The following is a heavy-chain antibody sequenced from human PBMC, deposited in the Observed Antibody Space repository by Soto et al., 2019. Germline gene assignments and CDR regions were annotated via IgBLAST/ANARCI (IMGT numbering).Heavy chain of an antibody. CDR3: ARTLYCSSTSCYGPIDAFDI. CDR2: MNASSGNT. D-gene: IGHD2-2*01. V-gene: IGHV1-8*02. CDR1: GYTFTSYA. J-gene: IGHJ3*02. Sequence: ASVKVSCKASGYTFTSYAMHWVRQAPGQRLEWMGWMNASSGNTRYAQKFQGRVTMTRNTSISTAYMELSSLRSEDTAVYYCARTLYCSSTSCYGPIDAFDIWGQGTMVTVSS.